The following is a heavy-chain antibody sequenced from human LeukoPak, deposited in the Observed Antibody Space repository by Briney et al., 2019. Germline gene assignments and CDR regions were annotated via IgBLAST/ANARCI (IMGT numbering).Heavy chain of an antibody. J-gene: IGHJ4*02. D-gene: IGHD3-22*01. CDR3: ARHYDSSGYYYLHY. CDR2: ISGSGGST. Sequence: GSLRLSCAASGFTFSSYEMNWVRQAPGKGLEWISAISGSGGSTYYADSVKGRFTFSRDNSKNTLYLQMNSLRAEDTAVYYCARHYDSSGYYYLHYWGQGTLVTVSS. V-gene: IGHV3-23*01. CDR1: GFTFSSYE.